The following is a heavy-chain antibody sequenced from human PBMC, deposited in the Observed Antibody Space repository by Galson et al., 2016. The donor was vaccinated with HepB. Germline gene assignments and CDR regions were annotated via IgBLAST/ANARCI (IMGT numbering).Heavy chain of an antibody. Sequence: SVKVSCKVSGYTLTELSMHWVRQAPGKGLEWMGGFDPEDGETIYAQKFQDRVTMTEDTSTDTAYMELSSLRSEDTAVYYCASIQPIRDCTGTSCYDYGMDVWGQGTTVTVSS. CDR3: ASIQPIRDCTGTSCYDYGMDV. J-gene: IGHJ6*02. CDR2: FDPEDGET. V-gene: IGHV1-24*01. D-gene: IGHD2-2*01. CDR1: GYTLTELS.